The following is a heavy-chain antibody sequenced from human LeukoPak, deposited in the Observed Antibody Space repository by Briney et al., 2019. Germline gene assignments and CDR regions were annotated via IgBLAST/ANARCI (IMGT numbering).Heavy chain of an antibody. CDR3: ARNIVVVPAAPGIDY. J-gene: IGHJ4*02. CDR2: ISSSSSYI. Sequence: GGSLRLSCAASGFTFSSYSMNWVRQAPGKGLEWVSPISSSSSYIYYADSVKGRFTISRDNAKNSLYLQMNSLRAEDTAVYYCARNIVVVPAAPGIDYWGQGTLVTVSS. CDR1: GFTFSSYS. V-gene: IGHV3-21*01. D-gene: IGHD2-2*01.